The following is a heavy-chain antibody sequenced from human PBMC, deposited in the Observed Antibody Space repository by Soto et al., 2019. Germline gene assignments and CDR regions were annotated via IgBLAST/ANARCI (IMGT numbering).Heavy chain of an antibody. V-gene: IGHV1-18*01. CDR3: ARSSAGVFGIIIEGSNWLAP. J-gene: IGHJ5*02. CDR1: GYTFSNYG. Sequence: ASVKVSCKTSGYTFSNYGITWVRQAPGQPLEWLGWISLYSDGTNYAQKFQGRVSMTTDTSTTTAYMELRSLRSDDTAIYYCARSSAGVFGIIIEGSNWLAPWGKGSLVTVSS. CDR2: ISLYSDGT. D-gene: IGHD3-16*02.